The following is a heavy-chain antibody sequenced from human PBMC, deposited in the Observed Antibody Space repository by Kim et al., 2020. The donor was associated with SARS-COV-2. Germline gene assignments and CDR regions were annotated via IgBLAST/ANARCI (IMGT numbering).Heavy chain of an antibody. D-gene: IGHD2-15*01. J-gene: IGHJ4*02. CDR1: GFTFGDYA. CDR2: IRSKAYGGTT. V-gene: IGHV3-49*03. CDR3: TRGGYCSGGSCLVRIAPDY. Sequence: GGSLRLSCTASGFTFGDYAMSWFRQAPGKGLEWVGFIRSKAYGGTTEYAASVKGRFTISRDDSKSIAYLQMNGLKTEDTAVYYCTRGGYCSGGSCLVRIAPDYWGQGTLVTVSS.